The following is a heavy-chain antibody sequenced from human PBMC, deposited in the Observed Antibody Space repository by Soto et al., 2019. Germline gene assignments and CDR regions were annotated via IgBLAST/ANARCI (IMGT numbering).Heavy chain of an antibody. J-gene: IGHJ3*02. V-gene: IGHV3-7*04. D-gene: IGHD1-20*01. Sequence: GGSLRLSCAASGFTLSSYWMSWVRQSPGKGLEWVANIKQDGSEKYYVDSVKGRFTISRDNAKNSLYLQMNSLRAEDTAVYYCARVYDGIHYNWKDEVGAFDIWGQGTMVTVSS. CDR2: IKQDGSEK. CDR1: GFTLSSYW. CDR3: ARVYDGIHYNWKDEVGAFDI.